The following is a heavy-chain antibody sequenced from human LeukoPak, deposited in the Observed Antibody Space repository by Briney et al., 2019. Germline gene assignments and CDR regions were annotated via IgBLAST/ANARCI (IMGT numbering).Heavy chain of an antibody. J-gene: IGHJ5*02. V-gene: IGHV3-11*01. D-gene: IGHD5-24*01. CDR2: IRNSGSVI. CDR3: ARDVGDGYNLWGWFDP. CDR1: GFNFSDYN. Sequence: GGSLRLSCAASGFNFSDYNMSWIRQAPGQGLQWVSYIRNSGSVIYYADSVKGRFTISRDNAKKSLYLQMDSLRDEDTAVYYCARDVGDGYNLWGWFDPWGQGTLVTVFS.